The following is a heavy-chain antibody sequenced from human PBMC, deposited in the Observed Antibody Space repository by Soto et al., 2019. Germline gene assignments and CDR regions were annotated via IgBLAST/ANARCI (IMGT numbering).Heavy chain of an antibody. CDR2: LLYRGTA. J-gene: IGHJ4*02. CDR3: AREKDFILGGYAFGY. D-gene: IGHD1-26*01. Sequence: SETLSLTCSVSDSSMSPYYWTWFRQAPGKGLEWIGHLLYRGTATYNPALQGRVTISLDTSKKQVSLQLSSVIAADTAVYYCAREKDFILGGYAFGYWGPGTLVTVSS. CDR1: DSSMSPYY. V-gene: IGHV4-59*01.